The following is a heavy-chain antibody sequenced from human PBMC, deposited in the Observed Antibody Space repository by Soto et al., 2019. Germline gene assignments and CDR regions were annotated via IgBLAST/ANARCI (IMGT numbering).Heavy chain of an antibody. J-gene: IGHJ4*02. Sequence: PGGHLRLSCAASGFTFSSYEMNWVRQAPGNGLEWVSYISSSGSTIYYADSVKGRFTISRDNAKNSLYLQMNSLRAEDTAVYYCARDHGGQSGNFIFDNWGQGTPVNVSS. V-gene: IGHV3-48*03. CDR3: ARDHGGQSGNFIFDN. CDR1: GFTFSSYE. CDR2: ISSSGSTI. D-gene: IGHD3-16*01.